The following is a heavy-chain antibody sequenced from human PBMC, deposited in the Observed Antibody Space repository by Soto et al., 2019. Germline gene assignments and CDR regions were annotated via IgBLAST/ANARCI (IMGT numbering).Heavy chain of an antibody. Sequence: SETLSLTCTFSGDSISSSKYYWGWIRQPPGKGLEWIGSIYYSGSTDYNPSLKSRVTISFDASKNQISLQVRSATAADAAVYYCARDLKEYCSDGKCNWFDPWGQGTLVTVSS. J-gene: IGHJ5*02. V-gene: IGHV4-39*07. CDR2: IYYSGST. CDR3: ARDLKEYCSDGKCNWFDP. D-gene: IGHD2-15*01. CDR1: GDSISSSKYY.